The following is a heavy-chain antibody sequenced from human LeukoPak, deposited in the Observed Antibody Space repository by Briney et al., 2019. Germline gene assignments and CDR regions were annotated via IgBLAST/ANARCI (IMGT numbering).Heavy chain of an antibody. Sequence: GASVKVSCKASGYTFTSYGISWVRQAPGQGLERMGWISAYNGNTNYAQKLQGRVTMTTDTSTSTAYMELRSLRSDDTAVYYCARGLPIAVAGTDHYFDYWGQGTLVTVSS. CDR1: GYTFTSYG. D-gene: IGHD6-19*01. CDR3: ARGLPIAVAGTDHYFDY. J-gene: IGHJ4*02. V-gene: IGHV1-18*01. CDR2: ISAYNGNT.